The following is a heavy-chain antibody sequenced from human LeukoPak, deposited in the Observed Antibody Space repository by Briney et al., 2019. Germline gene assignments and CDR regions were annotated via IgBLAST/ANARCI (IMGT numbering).Heavy chain of an antibody. CDR3: ARDTSWIQLWGRYYFDY. CDR1: GHTFTSYG. D-gene: IGHD5-18*01. J-gene: IGHJ4*02. Sequence: ASVKVSCRASGHTFTSYGISWVRQAPGQGLEWMGWISAYNGNTNYAQKLQGRVTMTTDTSTSTAYMELRSLRSDDTAVYYCARDTSWIQLWGRYYFDYWGQGTLVTVSS. V-gene: IGHV1-18*01. CDR2: ISAYNGNT.